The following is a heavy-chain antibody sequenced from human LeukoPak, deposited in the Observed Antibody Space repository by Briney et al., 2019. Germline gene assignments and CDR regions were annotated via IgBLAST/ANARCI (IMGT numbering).Heavy chain of an antibody. Sequence: QPGGSLRLSCAASGFTVSSNYMSWVRQAPGKGLEWVSVIYSGGSTYYADSVKGRFTISRHNSKNTLYLQMNSLRAEDTAVYYCARDIRYCSSTSCNYYGMDVWGQGTTVTVSS. CDR3: ARDIRYCSSTSCNYYGMDV. CDR1: GFTVSSNY. D-gene: IGHD2-2*01. V-gene: IGHV3-53*04. CDR2: IYSGGST. J-gene: IGHJ6*02.